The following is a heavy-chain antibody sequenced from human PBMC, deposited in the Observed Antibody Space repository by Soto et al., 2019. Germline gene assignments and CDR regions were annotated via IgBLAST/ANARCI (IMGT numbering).Heavy chain of an antibody. Sequence: EVQLSESGGGLVQPGGSLRLSCGGAGFTFSGSAVSWVRQAPGRGLEWVSGISGGGSTEYADSVKGRFGISRDNSNDTVYLYMNSLRDDDTAVYYCARQKGDIVARPPDHWGQGILVTVSS. CDR3: ARQKGDIVARPPDH. J-gene: IGHJ4*02. CDR2: ISGGGST. D-gene: IGHD5-12*01. V-gene: IGHV3-23*01. CDR1: GFTFSGSA.